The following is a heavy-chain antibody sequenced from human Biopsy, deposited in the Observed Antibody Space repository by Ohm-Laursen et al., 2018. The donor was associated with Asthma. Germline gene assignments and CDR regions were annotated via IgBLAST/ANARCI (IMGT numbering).Heavy chain of an antibody. Sequence: GSSVKVSCNTSGYTFSSAGITWVRQAPGQGLEWMGWISVYNGNTKVAQKPQDRVTMITDTSTSTAYMELRSLRSDDTAVYFCARAVDYSHYYGIDVWGQGTTVTVS. CDR3: ARAVDYSHYYGIDV. CDR2: ISVYNGNT. D-gene: IGHD3-10*01. V-gene: IGHV1-18*01. CDR1: GYTFSSAG. J-gene: IGHJ6*02.